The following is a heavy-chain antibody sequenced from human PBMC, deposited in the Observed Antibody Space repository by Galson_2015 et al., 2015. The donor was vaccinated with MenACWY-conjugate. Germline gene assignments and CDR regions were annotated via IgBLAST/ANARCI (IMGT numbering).Heavy chain of an antibody. J-gene: IGHJ4*02. V-gene: IGHV4-61*08. CDR1: GGSASSSGYY. CDR2: IYDSGTT. CDR3: AREFSY. D-gene: IGHD2/OR15-2a*01. Sequence: QVQLQESGPGLVKPSETLSLTCTVSGGSASSSGYYRTWIRQPPGKGLEWIGLIYDSGTTKYNPSLKGRVTISLDTSKNQVSLKLSSVTAADTAVYYCAREFSYWGQGTLVTVSS.